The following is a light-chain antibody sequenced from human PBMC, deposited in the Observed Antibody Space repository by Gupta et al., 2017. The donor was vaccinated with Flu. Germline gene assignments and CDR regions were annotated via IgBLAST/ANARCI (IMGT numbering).Light chain of an antibody. J-gene: IGKJ1*01. Sequence: EIVNTQSPSTLSVSPGDRATLRCRASQSVSSNLAWYQQKPGQAPRLLIYGASTRATGIPARFSGSGSGTEFTLTISSLQAEDFAVYYCQQYNNWPQTFGQGTKVEIK. CDR1: QSVSSN. V-gene: IGKV3-15*01. CDR2: GAS. CDR3: QQYNNWPQT.